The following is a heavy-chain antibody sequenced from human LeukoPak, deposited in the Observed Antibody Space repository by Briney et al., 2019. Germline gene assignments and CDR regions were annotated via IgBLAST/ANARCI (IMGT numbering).Heavy chain of an antibody. CDR2: ISGSGDNT. D-gene: IGHD6-13*01. J-gene: IGHJ4*02. V-gene: IGHV3-23*01. CDR3: TRAVAAADFSPGY. Sequence: GASLRLSCAASGFTFNNYAMSWVRQAPGKGLEWVSGISGSGDNTYYADSVKGRFTISRDNAENSVYLQMNSLRAEDTAVYYCTRAVAAADFSPGYWGQGTLVTVSS. CDR1: GFTFNNYA.